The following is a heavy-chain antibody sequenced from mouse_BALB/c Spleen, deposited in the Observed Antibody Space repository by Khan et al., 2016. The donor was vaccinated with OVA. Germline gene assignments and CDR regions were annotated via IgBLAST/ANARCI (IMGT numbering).Heavy chain of an antibody. J-gene: IGHJ3*01. CDR3: ARAGYGAFAY. Sequence: QVRLQQSGPELVKPGASVRISCKASGYTFTSYFIHWVKQRPGQGLEWIGWIYPGNVNTEYNERFTGKATLTADKSSSPAYMQLSSLTSEDSAVYFCARAGYGAFAYWGQGTLVTVSA. D-gene: IGHD1-1*02. V-gene: IGHV1S56*01. CDR1: GYTFTSYF. CDR2: IYPGNVNT.